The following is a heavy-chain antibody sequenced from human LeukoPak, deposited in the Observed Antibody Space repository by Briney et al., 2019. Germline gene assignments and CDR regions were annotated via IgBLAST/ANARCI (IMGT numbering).Heavy chain of an antibody. CDR3: ARGTNYDF. D-gene: IGHD1/OR15-1a*01. CDR2: ISSGRPYI. V-gene: IGHV3-21*01. J-gene: IGHJ3*01. Sequence: PGGSLRLSCAASGFIFSNYNMNWVRQAPGKGLEWVSSISSGRPYIHYADSVKGRFTISRDNVKNSLYLQMNSLRVEDTAVYYCARGTNYDFGGQGTMVTVSS. CDR1: GFIFSNYN.